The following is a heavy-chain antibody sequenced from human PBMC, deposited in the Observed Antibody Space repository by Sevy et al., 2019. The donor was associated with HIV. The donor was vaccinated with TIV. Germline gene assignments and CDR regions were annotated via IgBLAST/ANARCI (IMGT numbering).Heavy chain of an antibody. CDR1: GFTFSSYW. D-gene: IGHD4-4*01. V-gene: IGHV3-74*01. Sequence: GGSLRLSCAASGFTFSSYWMHWVRQAPGKGLVWVSRIHSDGSSTSYADSVKGRFSISRDNAKNTLYLQMNSLRAEDTAVYYCARATYDYTGPFDIWGQGTMVTVSS. CDR3: ARATYDYTGPFDI. CDR2: IHSDGSST. J-gene: IGHJ3*02.